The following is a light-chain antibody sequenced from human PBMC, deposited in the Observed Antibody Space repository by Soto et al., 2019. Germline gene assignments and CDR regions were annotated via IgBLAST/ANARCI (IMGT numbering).Light chain of an antibody. CDR1: QSVSSSY. V-gene: IGKV3-20*01. CDR3: KQYGSSPLT. Sequence: EIVLTQSPGTPSLSPGERATLSCRASQSVSSSYLAWYQQNTGQAPRLLIYGASSRATGMPDRFSGSGYGTDFTLTISRLEPEDFAVYYCKQYGSSPLTLGQGKRLEI. J-gene: IGKJ5*01. CDR2: GAS.